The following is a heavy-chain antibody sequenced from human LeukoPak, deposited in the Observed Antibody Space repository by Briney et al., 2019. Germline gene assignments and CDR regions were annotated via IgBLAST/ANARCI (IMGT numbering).Heavy chain of an antibody. CDR3: ARDYGDYGFDY. V-gene: IGHV4-59*08. J-gene: IGHJ4*02. CDR1: GGSISSYY. D-gene: IGHD4-17*01. CDR2: IYYSGST. Sequence: QASETLSLTCTVSGGSISSYYWSWIRLPPGKGLEWIGYIYYSGSTNQNPSLKSRVTISVDTSKNQFSLNLSSVTAADTAVYYCARDYGDYGFDYWGQGTLATVSS.